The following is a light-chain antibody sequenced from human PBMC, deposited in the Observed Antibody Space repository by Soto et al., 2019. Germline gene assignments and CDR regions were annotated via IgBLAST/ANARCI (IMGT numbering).Light chain of an antibody. Sequence: EIVLTQSPGTLSLSPGERATLSCRASQSLSGNYFAWYQQKPGQAPRLLIYGASSRATGIPDRFSGSGSGKGFPFTFIRLGPEDFAVYYCQKYVSSPLTLGGGTKVDIK. CDR2: GAS. J-gene: IGKJ4*01. CDR3: QKYVSSPLT. V-gene: IGKV3-20*01. CDR1: QSLSGNY.